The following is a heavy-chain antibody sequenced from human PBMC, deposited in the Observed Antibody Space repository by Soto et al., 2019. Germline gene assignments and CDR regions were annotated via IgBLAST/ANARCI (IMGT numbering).Heavy chain of an antibody. CDR2: INNDGSST. J-gene: IGHJ4*02. Sequence: GGSLRLSSAASGFTFSTYWMHWVRQAPGKGLVWVSHINNDGSSTTYADSVKGRFTISRDNAKNTLYLQMNSLRAEDTAVYYCASSVSLAARSLYYFDYWGQGTLVTVSS. D-gene: IGHD6-6*01. CDR1: GFTFSTYW. CDR3: ASSVSLAARSLYYFDY. V-gene: IGHV3-74*01.